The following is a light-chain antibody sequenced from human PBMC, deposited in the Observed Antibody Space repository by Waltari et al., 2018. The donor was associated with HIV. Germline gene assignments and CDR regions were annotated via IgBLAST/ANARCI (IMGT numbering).Light chain of an antibody. J-gene: IGLJ2*01. CDR2: DVN. V-gene: IGLV2-11*01. Sequence: QSALTQPRSVSGSPGQSVTMSCSGTSSDVGGYNYVSWYQQHPGKAPKLMIYDVNKRPSGVPDRFSGSKSGNTASLTISGLQAEDEADYYCSSYTGNSNFPVLFGGGTKVTVL. CDR3: SSYTGNSNFPVL. CDR1: SSDVGGYNY.